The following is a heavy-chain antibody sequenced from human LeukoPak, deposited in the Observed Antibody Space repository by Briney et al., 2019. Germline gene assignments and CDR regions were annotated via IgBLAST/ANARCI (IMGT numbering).Heavy chain of an antibody. CDR2: INHSGST. D-gene: IGHD4-11*01. V-gene: IGHV4-34*01. J-gene: IGHJ4*02. Sequence: SETLSLTCAVYGGSFSGYYWSWIRQPPGKGLEWIGEINHSGSTNYNPSLKSRVTTSVDTSKNQFSLKLSSVTAADTAVYYCARGLHAPTTLDYWGQGTLVTVSS. CDR1: GGSFSGYY. CDR3: ARGLHAPTTLDY.